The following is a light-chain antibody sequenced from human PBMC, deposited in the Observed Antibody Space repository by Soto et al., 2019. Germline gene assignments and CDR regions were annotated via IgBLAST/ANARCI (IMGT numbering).Light chain of an antibody. Sequence: EIVLTQSPATLSLSPGERAILSCRASQSVRTYLSYVAWYQQRPGQAPRLLIYDASNRATGIPARFSGSGSGTDFTLTIRSLEPEDFAVYYCKQRSNWPPVFGGGTKVDI. CDR2: DAS. J-gene: IGKJ4*01. V-gene: IGKV3-11*01. CDR3: KQRSNWPPV. CDR1: QSVRTY.